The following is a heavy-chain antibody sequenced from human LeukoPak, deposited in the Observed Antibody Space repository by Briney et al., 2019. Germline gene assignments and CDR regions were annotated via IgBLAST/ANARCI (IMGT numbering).Heavy chain of an antibody. V-gene: IGHV5-51*01. CDR3: ARLDSGSYSPIDY. Sequence: GESLKISCQASGYSFTSSWIGWARQMPGKGLEWMAIINPGDSDTRYSPSFQGQVTISADKSISTVYLQWGSLKASDTAMYYCARLDSGSYSPIDYWGQGTLVTVSS. CDR1: GYSFTSSW. D-gene: IGHD1-26*01. J-gene: IGHJ4*02. CDR2: INPGDSDT.